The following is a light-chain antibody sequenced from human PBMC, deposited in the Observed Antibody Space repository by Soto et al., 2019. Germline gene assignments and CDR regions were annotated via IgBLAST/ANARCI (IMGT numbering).Light chain of an antibody. CDR2: SNN. CDR1: SSNIGRNT. CDR3: AAWDDSLNAVV. J-gene: IGLJ2*01. Sequence: QSVLTQPPSASGTPGQRVTIYCSGSSSNIGRNTVNWYQQLPGTAPKVLIYSNNQRPSGVPDRLSGSKSGTSASLAISGLQSEDEAYYYCAAWDDSLNAVVFGGGTKLTVL. V-gene: IGLV1-44*01.